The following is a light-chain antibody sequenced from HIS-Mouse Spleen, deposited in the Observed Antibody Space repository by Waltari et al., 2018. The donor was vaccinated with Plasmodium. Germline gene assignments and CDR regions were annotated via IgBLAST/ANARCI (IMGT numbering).Light chain of an antibody. CDR3: YSAADNNLV. CDR1: VLATTY. V-gene: IGLV3-27*01. Sequence: SYELTQPSSVSVSPGQTARTTCSGDVLATTYARWFQQKPGQAPVLVIYKDSERPSGIPERFSGSSSGTTVTLTIGGAQVEDEADYYCYSAADNNLVFGGGTKLTVL. J-gene: IGLJ3*02. CDR2: KDS.